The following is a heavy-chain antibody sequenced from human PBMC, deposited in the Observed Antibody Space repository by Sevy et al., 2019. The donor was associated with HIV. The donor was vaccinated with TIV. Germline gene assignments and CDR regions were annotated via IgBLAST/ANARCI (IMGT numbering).Heavy chain of an antibody. CDR2: ISGSGGGT. Sequence: GGSLRLSCAASGFTFSTYAMSWVRQAPGMGLEWVSAISGSGGGTFYADSVKGRFTISRDNSKNTLYLQMNSLRVEDTAVYYCAKFFPHDAFDIWGQGTMVTVSS. CDR1: GFTFSTYA. CDR3: AKFFPHDAFDI. D-gene: IGHD3-3*01. J-gene: IGHJ3*02. V-gene: IGHV3-23*01.